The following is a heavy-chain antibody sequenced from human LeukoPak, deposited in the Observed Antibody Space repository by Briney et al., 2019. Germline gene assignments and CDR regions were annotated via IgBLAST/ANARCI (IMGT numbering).Heavy chain of an antibody. D-gene: IGHD2-15*01. J-gene: IGHJ5*02. Sequence: GGSLRLSCAASGFTFSSYWMSWVRQAPGKGLEWVANTKQAGSERYYVDSVKGRFTISRDNAKNSLYLQMNSLRAEDTAVYYCARGCSGGSCYESKFDPWGQGTLVTVSS. CDR2: TKQAGSER. V-gene: IGHV3-7*01. CDR3: ARGCSGGSCYESKFDP. CDR1: GFTFSSYW.